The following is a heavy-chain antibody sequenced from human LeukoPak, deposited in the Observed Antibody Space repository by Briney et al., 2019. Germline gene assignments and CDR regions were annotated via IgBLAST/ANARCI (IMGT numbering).Heavy chain of an antibody. J-gene: IGHJ4*02. CDR3: ARDRTERDFDY. V-gene: IGHV1-2*02. CDR2: INPNSGGT. Sequence: ASVKVSCTASGYTFTDYYMHWVRQAPGQGPEWMGWINPNSGGTNYAQKFQGRVIMTRDTSIRTAYMELSRLRSDDTAIYYCARDRTERDFDYWGQGTLVTVSS. CDR1: GYTFTDYY.